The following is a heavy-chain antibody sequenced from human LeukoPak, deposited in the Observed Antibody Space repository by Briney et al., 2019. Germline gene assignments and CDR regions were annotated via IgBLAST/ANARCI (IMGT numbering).Heavy chain of an antibody. CDR3: ASLRRDIVLVVYDH. V-gene: IGHV4-39*01. J-gene: IGHJ4*02. Sequence: PSETLSLTCTVSGGSISSSSYYRGWIRQPPGKGLEWIGRIYYSGSTYYNPSLKSRVTISVDTSKNQFSLKLSSVTAADTAVYYCASLRRDIVLVVYDHWGQGTLVTVSS. D-gene: IGHD2-8*02. CDR2: IYYSGST. CDR1: GGSISSSSYY.